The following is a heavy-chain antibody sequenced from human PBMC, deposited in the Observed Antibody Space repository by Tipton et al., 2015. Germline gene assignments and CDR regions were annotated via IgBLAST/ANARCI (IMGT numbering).Heavy chain of an antibody. CDR2: IYSSGTT. Sequence: TLSLTCSVFGDSMSSNSWGWIRQSPGKGLEWVGHIYSSGTTNYSPSLQSRTTITVDTSKNQFSLKVTSVPAADTALYFCARLKGNGWSPGPFDPWGRGTLVTVSS. J-gene: IGHJ5*02. V-gene: IGHV4-59*01. D-gene: IGHD6-19*01. CDR1: GDSMSSNS. CDR3: ARLKGNGWSPGPFDP.